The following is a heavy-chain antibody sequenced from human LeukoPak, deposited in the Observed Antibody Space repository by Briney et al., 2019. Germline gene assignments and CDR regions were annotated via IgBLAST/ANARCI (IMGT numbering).Heavy chain of an antibody. V-gene: IGHV3-30*02. CDR2: TWYHVTNK. D-gene: IGHD3-10*01. Sequence: GGSLRLSCVVSGFTFSSYGMHWVRQAPGKGLEWVAFTWYHVTNKYYADYVKGRFTISRENSKNTLYLQMNSLRAEDTAVYYCAKDQSWYGSGIYPADYWGQGTLVTVSS. CDR3: AKDQSWYGSGIYPADY. CDR1: GFTFSSYG. J-gene: IGHJ4*02.